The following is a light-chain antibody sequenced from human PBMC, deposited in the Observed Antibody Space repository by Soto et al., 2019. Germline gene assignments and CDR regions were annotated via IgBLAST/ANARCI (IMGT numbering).Light chain of an antibody. CDR3: QQYGRSPPYT. V-gene: IGKV3-20*01. CDR2: DAS. J-gene: IGKJ2*01. CDR1: QSVSSSY. Sequence: EIVLTQSPGTLSLSPGERATLSCRASQSVSSSYLAWYQQKPGQAPRLLIYDASCRATGIPDRFSGSGSGTDLTLTNSSLEPEDVAVYYCQQYGRSPPYTFGQGTKLEIK.